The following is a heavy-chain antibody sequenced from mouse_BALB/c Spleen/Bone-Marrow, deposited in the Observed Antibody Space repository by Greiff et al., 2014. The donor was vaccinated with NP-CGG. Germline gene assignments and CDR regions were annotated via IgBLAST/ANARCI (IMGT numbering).Heavy chain of an antibody. CDR1: GFTFSGCA. D-gene: IGHD2-4*01. Sequence: EVKLEESGGDLVKPGGSLKLSCAASGFTFSGCAMSWVRQTPEKRLEWVASISNGGSTYYPDSVKGRFTISRDNARNILYLQMTSLRSEDTAMYYCTRGRRDYGWYFDVWGAGTTVTVSS. CDR3: TRGRRDYGWYFDV. V-gene: IGHV5-6-5*01. CDR2: ISNGGST. J-gene: IGHJ1*01.